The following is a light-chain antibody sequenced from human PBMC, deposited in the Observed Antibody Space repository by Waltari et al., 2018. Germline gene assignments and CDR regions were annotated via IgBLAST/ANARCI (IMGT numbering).Light chain of an antibody. CDR3: GTWDSSLSGAV. J-gene: IGLJ7*01. CDR2: ENT. V-gene: IGLV1-51*02. CDR1: SSTIGNNY. Sequence: QFVLTQPPSVSAAPGQRVTISCSGGSSTIGNNYVSWYRQFPGTAPKLLIDENTERPSGIPGRFSGSKSGTSATLDITGLQAGDEADYYCGTWDSSLSGAVFGGGTHLTVL.